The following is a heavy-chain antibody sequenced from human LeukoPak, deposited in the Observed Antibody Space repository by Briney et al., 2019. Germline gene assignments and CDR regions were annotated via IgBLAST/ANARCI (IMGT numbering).Heavy chain of an antibody. CDR1: GFTFSSYS. CDR3: ARDMIVVVMGDAFDI. CDR2: ISSSSSYI. D-gene: IGHD3-22*01. Sequence: GGSLRLSCSASGFTFSSYSMNWVRQAPGKGLEWVSSISSSSSYIYYADSVKGRFTISRDNAKNSLYLQMNSLRAEDTAVYYCARDMIVVVMGDAFDIWGQGTMVTVSS. V-gene: IGHV3-21*01. J-gene: IGHJ3*02.